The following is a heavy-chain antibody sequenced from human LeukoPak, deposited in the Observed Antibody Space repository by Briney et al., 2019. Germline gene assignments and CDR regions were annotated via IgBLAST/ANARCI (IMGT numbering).Heavy chain of an antibody. V-gene: IGHV3-48*01. D-gene: IGHD3-16*01. Sequence: GGSLRLSCAASGFTFSSYPMNWVRQAPGKGLEWISNIRSESDSATYADSVKGRFTISRDNAKNSLYLQINSLRAEDTAVYYCVRDLNWAFDYWGQGTLVTASS. CDR2: IRSESDSA. CDR1: GFTFSSYP. J-gene: IGHJ4*02. CDR3: VRDLNWAFDY.